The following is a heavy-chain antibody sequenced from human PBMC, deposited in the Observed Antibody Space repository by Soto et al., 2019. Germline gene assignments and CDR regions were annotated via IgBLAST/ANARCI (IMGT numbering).Heavy chain of an antibody. J-gene: IGHJ3*01. CDR1: GFTLSNYG. V-gene: IGHV3-30*18. D-gene: IGHD2-2*01. CDR2: ISDDGTNK. Sequence: PGGSLRLSCAVYGFTLSNYGMHWVRQAPGKGLEWVALISDDGTNKYFVDSVKGRFTISRDNSRNMVYLQMNRLRAEDTAVYYCAKDHLGSSKVFDFCGQGTLDTVSS. CDR3: AKDHLGSSKVFDF.